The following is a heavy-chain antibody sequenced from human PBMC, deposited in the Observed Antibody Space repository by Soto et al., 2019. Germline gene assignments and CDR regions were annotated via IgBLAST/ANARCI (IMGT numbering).Heavy chain of an antibody. D-gene: IGHD4-4*01. J-gene: IGHJ4*02. V-gene: IGHV2-5*02. CDR1: GFSLGTTGVG. Sequence: QITLKESGPTLVNPTQTLKLTCTFSGFSLGTTGVGVGWIRQPPVKDLEWLAVIYWDDDKRYSPSLMTRLTITKDTSKNQEVLIMTNMEPVDTATYYGAHGFYTYTGYFDYWGQGILVTDSS. CDR2: IYWDDDK. CDR3: AHGFYTYTGYFDY.